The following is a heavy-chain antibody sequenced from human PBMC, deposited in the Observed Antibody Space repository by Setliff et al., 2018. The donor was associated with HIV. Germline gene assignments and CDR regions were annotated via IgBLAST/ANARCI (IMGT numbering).Heavy chain of an antibody. J-gene: IGHJ4*02. CDR1: GGSVSSSSSY. CDR3: ARHGVDDTSANYFRFGVHDH. V-gene: IGHV4-39*01. Sequence: SETLSLTCTVSGGSVSSSSSYWGWIRQPPGKGLEWIGNACYSRSSYYNPSLKSRVTISVDTSKNQFSLKLSSVTAADTAVYYCARHGVDDTSANYFRFGVHDHWGQGTLVTVSS. CDR2: ACYSRSS. D-gene: IGHD3-22*01.